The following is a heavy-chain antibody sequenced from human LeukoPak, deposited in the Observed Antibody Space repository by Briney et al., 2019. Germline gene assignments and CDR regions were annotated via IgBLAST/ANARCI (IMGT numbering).Heavy chain of an antibody. D-gene: IGHD6-13*01. CDR2: IYWNDDK. J-gene: IGHJ4*02. Sequence: SGPTLVKPTQTLTLTCTFSGFSLSTSGVGVGWIRQPPGKALEWLALIYWNDDKRYSPSLKSRLTITKDTSKNRVVLTMTNMDPVDTATYYCAHSRNSWNVFDYWGQGTLVTVSS. V-gene: IGHV2-5*01. CDR3: AHSRNSWNVFDY. CDR1: GFSLSTSGVG.